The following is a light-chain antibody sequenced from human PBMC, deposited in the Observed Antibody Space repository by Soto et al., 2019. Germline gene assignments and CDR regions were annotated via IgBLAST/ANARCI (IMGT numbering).Light chain of an antibody. J-gene: IGLJ2*01. CDR2: DVS. CDR1: NSDIGGYNY. CDR3: SSYTSRSTLGV. Sequence: QSALTQPASVSGSPGQSITISCTGTNSDIGGYNYVSWYQQHPGKAPKLMIYDVSNRPSGVSYRFSGSKSGNTASLTISGRQAEDEADYYCSSYTSRSTLGVFGGGTKLTV. V-gene: IGLV2-14*03.